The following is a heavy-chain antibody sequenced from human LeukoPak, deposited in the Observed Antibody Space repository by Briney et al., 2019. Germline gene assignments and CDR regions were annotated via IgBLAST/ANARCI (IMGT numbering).Heavy chain of an antibody. V-gene: IGHV3-64D*09. CDR3: VKDPQLELNY. Sequence: GGSLRLSCSVSGFTFRDFAMHWVRQAPGKGLQYVSSISNSGVATYYADSVKGRFTVSRDNSKNTLFLQMSGLRAEDTAVYYCVKDPQLELNYWGQGTLVTVSS. J-gene: IGHJ4*02. CDR2: ISNSGVAT. CDR1: GFTFRDFA. D-gene: IGHD1-7*01.